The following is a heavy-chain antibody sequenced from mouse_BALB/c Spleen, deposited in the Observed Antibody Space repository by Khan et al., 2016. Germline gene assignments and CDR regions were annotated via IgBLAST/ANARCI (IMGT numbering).Heavy chain of an antibody. CDR1: GDSITSGY. CDR3: AVYDGYFFDY. CDR2: LSYSGST. V-gene: IGHV3-8*02. D-gene: IGHD2-3*01. Sequence: EVKLEVSGPSLVKPSQTLSLTCSVTGDSITSGYWNWIRKFPGNTLEYMGYLSYSGSTYYNPSLKSRISITRDTSKNQYYLQLNSVTTEDTATDYCAVYDGYFFDYWGQGTTLTVSS. J-gene: IGHJ2*01.